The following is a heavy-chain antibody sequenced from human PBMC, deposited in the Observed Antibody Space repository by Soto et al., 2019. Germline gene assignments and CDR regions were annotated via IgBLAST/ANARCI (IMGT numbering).Heavy chain of an antibody. D-gene: IGHD6-19*01. Sequence: ASVKVSCKASGYTFTSYGISWVRQAPGQGLEWMGWISAYNGNTNYAQKLQGRVTMTTDTSTSTAYMELRSLRSDDTAVYYCARLGYRSSGWTSRWFDPWGQGTLVTVSS. V-gene: IGHV1-18*01. CDR2: ISAYNGNT. J-gene: IGHJ5*02. CDR1: GYTFTSYG. CDR3: ARLGYRSSGWTSRWFDP.